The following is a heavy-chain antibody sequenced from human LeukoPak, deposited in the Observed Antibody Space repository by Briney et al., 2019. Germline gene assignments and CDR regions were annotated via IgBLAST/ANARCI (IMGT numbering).Heavy chain of an antibody. CDR2: ISSSSIYI. Sequence: GGSLRLSCAASGFTFSSYSMNWVRQAPGKGLEWVSSISSSSIYIYYADSVKGRFTISRDNAKNSLYLQMNSLRAEDTAVYYCARLRRGDGYEQLGPFDYWGQGTLVTVSS. J-gene: IGHJ4*02. D-gene: IGHD5-24*01. V-gene: IGHV3-21*01. CDR3: ARLRRGDGYEQLGPFDY. CDR1: GFTFSSYS.